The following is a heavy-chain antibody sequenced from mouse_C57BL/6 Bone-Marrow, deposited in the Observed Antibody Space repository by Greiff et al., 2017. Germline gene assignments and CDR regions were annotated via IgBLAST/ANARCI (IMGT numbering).Heavy chain of an antibody. D-gene: IGHD2-5*01. Sequence: QVHVKQSGAELVRPGASVKLSCKASGYTFTDYYINWVKQRPGQGLEWIARIYPGSGNTYYNEKFKGKATLTAEKSSSTAYMQLSSLTSEDSAVYFCAREDYSNYGFYAMDYWGQGTSVTVSS. J-gene: IGHJ4*01. CDR2: IYPGSGNT. V-gene: IGHV1-76*01. CDR3: AREDYSNYGFYAMDY. CDR1: GYTFTDYY.